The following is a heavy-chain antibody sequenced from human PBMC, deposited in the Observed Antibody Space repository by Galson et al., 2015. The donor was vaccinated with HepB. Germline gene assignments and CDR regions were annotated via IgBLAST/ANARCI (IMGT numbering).Heavy chain of an antibody. Sequence: SVKVSCKASGGTFSSHAISWVRQAPGQGLEWMGAIIPILGTANYAQKFQGRVTITADKSTRTAYMDLSSLRYEDTAVYYCARAGEASGWLDRGLWDWVDPWGQGTLVTVSS. J-gene: IGHJ5*02. CDR1: GGTFSSHA. CDR2: IIPILGTA. CDR3: ARAGEASGWLDRGLWDWVDP. V-gene: IGHV1-69*10. D-gene: IGHD6-19*01.